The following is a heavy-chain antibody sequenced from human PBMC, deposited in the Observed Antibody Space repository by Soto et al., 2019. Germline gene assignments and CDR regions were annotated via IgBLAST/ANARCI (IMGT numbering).Heavy chain of an antibody. CDR2: ISGSGGST. V-gene: IGHV3-23*01. D-gene: IGHD3-3*01. J-gene: IGHJ4*02. CDR1: GFTFSSYA. Sequence: LSLTCAASGFTFSSYAMSWVRQAPGKGLEWVSAISGSGGSTYYADSVKGRFTISRDNSKNTLYLQMNSLRAEDTAVYYCAKGPKLNFGSGYYFDYWGQGTLVTVSS. CDR3: AKGPKLNFGSGYYFDY.